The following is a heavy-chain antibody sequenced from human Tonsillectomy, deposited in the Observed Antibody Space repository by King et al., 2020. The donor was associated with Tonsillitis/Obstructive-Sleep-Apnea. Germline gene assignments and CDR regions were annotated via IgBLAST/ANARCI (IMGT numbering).Heavy chain of an antibody. CDR1: GYTLTELS. CDR2: FDPEDGET. D-gene: IGHD4-11*01. Sequence: QLVQSGAEVKKPGASVKVSCKVSGYTLTELSMHWVRQAPGKGLEWMGGFDPEDGETIHAQKFQGRVTMTEDTSTDTAYMELSSLRSEDTAVYYCATVSPYMTTVTTRGWFDPWGQGTLVTVSS. V-gene: IGHV1-24*01. CDR3: ATVSPYMTTVTTRGWFDP. J-gene: IGHJ5*02.